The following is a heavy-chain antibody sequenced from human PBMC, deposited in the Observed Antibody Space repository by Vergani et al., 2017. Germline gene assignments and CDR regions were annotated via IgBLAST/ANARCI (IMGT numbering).Heavy chain of an antibody. V-gene: IGHV3-11*04. D-gene: IGHD2-15*01. CDR1: GFTFSDYY. CDR2: ISHRGTTI. J-gene: IGHJ4*02. CDR3: ARGYGGSGFQY. Sequence: QVQLVESGGGLVKPGGSLRLSCAASGFTFSDYYMAWIRQAPGKGPEWIAYISHRGTTISYAESVKGRFTISRDNSKKLLYLQMNSLRADDTALYFCARGYGGSGFQYGGQRTRVTVSS.